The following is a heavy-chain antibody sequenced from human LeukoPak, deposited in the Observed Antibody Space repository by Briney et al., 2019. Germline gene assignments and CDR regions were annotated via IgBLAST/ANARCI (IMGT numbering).Heavy chain of an antibody. J-gene: IGHJ4*02. D-gene: IGHD3-10*01. Sequence: PSETLSLTCTVSGGSISSGGYYWSWIRQHPGKGLEWIGYIYYSGSTYYNPSLKSRVTISVDTSKNQFSLKLSSVTAADTAVYYCARVRHGSGSYHDYWGQGTLVTVSS. CDR2: IYYSGST. CDR1: GGSISSGGYY. CDR3: ARVRHGSGSYHDY. V-gene: IGHV4-31*03.